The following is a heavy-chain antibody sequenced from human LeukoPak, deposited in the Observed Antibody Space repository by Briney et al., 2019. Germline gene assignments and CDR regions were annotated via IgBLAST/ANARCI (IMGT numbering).Heavy chain of an antibody. V-gene: IGHV4-34*01. CDR1: GGSFSGYY. J-gene: IGHJ4*02. Sequence: SETLSLTCAVYGGSFSGYYWSWIRQPPGKGLEWIREINHSGSTNYNPSLRSRVTISVDTSKNQFSLKLSSVTAADTAVYYCARVVRYCSGGRCYSGLYYFDYWGPGTLVTVSS. CDR3: ARVVRYCSGGRCYSGLYYFDY. CDR2: INHSGST. D-gene: IGHD2-15*01.